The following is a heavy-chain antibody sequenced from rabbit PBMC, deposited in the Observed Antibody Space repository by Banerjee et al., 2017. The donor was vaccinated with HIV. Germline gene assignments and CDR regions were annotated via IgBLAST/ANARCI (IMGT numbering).Heavy chain of an antibody. D-gene: IGHD1-1*01. CDR3: ARRLASSGYWHINL. Sequence: QEQLVESGGGLVKPGASLTLTCTASGFDFSSNAMCWVRQAPGKRPEWIACIYASSSGITYYANWAKGRFTISKTSSTSVTLQMTSLTAADTATYFCARRLASSGYWHINLWGPGTLVTVS. CDR2: IYASSSGIT. J-gene: IGHJ4*01. V-gene: IGHV1S45*01. CDR1: GFDFSSNA.